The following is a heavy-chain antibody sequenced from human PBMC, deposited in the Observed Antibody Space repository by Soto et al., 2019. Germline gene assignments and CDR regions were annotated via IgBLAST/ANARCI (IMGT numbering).Heavy chain of an antibody. Sequence: QVQLQESGPGLVKTSQTLSLTCTVSGGSTGSGGYYWSWIRQHPGKGLEWIGYIYYTGSTYYSPSLKSRVSISVDTSKNQFSLKLGSVTAADTAVYYCARADYGDRGLAFDSWGQGTLVTVSS. D-gene: IGHD4-17*01. CDR3: ARADYGDRGLAFDS. CDR1: GGSTGSGGYY. V-gene: IGHV4-31*03. CDR2: IYYTGST. J-gene: IGHJ4*02.